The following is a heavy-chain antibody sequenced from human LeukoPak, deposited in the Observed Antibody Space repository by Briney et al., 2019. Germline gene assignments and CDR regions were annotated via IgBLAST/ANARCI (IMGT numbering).Heavy chain of an antibody. CDR3: ARGIRDCSRTTCYQPFDY. J-gene: IGHJ4*02. CDR1: GLIVSNNY. D-gene: IGHD2-2*01. CDR2: VYSGGHT. V-gene: IGHV3-53*01. Sequence: GGSLRLSCAASGLIVSNNYMSWVRQAPGKGLEWVSIVYSGGHTCYADSVKGRFTISRDKSKNTLYLQMSSLRAEDTAVYYCARGIRDCSRTTCYQPFDYWGQGALVTVSS.